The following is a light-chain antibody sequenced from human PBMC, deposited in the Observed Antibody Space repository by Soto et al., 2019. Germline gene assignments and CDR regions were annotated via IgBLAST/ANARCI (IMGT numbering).Light chain of an antibody. CDR1: QRLLHSDGKTY. CDR2: EVS. CDR3: MQSIQLPLP. V-gene: IGKV2D-29*01. Sequence: DIVMTQTPLSLSVTPGQPASISCKSSQRLLHSDGKTYLYWYLQKPGQPPQLLIYEVSNRFSGVTGRFIGGGLGPDVTLRFRRVEAEDFGVYYCMQSIQLPLPFGGGTKVEIK. J-gene: IGKJ4*01.